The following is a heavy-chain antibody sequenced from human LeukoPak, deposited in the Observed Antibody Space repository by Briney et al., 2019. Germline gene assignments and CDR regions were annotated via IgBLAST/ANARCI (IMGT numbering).Heavy chain of an antibody. CDR1: GFTFTTYS. V-gene: IGHV3-21*01. CDR2: IDNSGTYI. CDR3: ASANPILLDYYYYYYMDV. D-gene: IGHD3-3*01. Sequence: KTGGSLRLSCTASGFTFTTYSMDWVRQAPGKGLEWVSSIDNSGTYIYYADSVKGRFIISRDNSKNSLYLQMNSLRAEDTAVYYCASANPILLDYYYYYYMDVWGKGTTVTVSS. J-gene: IGHJ6*03.